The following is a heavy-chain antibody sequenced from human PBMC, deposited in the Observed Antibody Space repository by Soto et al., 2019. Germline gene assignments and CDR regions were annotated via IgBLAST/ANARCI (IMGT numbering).Heavy chain of an antibody. J-gene: IGHJ5*02. CDR3: ATQEVGGTYVYTFDP. V-gene: IGHV4-39*01. D-gene: IGHD1-26*01. CDR1: GGSITSSSYY. CDR2: IYYSGST. Sequence: LSLTCTVSGGSITSSSYYWGWIRQPPGKGLEWIGSIYYSGSTYYNPSLKSRVTISVDTSKNQFSLKLSSVTAADTAVYYCATQEVGGTYVYTFDPWGQGTLVTVSS.